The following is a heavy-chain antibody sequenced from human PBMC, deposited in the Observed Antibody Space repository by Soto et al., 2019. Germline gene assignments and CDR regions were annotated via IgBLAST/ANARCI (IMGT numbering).Heavy chain of an antibody. V-gene: IGHV3-30*02. D-gene: IGHD6-19*01. CDR1: GFTFSNYG. CDR3: AKEGGMGSSGWYRYYYYGMDV. J-gene: IGHJ6*02. Sequence: SGGSLRLSCSASGFTFSNYGMHWVRQAPGKGLEWVASIWFDGDNKYYGDSVRGRFTISRDVSKKTLYLQMNSLRAEDTAVYYCAKEGGMGSSGWYRYYYYGMDVWGQGTTVTVSS. CDR2: IWFDGDNK.